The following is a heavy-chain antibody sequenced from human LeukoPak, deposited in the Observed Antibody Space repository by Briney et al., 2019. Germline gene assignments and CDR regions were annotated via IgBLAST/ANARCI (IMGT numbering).Heavy chain of an antibody. D-gene: IGHD2-2*01. CDR2: ISGSGGST. V-gene: IGHV3-23*01. CDR1: GFTFSGYA. CDR3: ARDYVPDFGEVPAATPWDY. Sequence: GGSLRLSCAASGFTFSGYAMSWVRQAPGKGLEWVSAISGSGGSTYYADSVKGRFTISRDNSKNTLYLQMDSLRAEDTAVYYCARDYVPDFGEVPAATPWDYWGQGTLVTVSS. J-gene: IGHJ4*02.